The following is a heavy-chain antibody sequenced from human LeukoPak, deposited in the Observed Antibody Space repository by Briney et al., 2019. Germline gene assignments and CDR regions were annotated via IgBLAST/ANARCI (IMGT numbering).Heavy chain of an antibody. CDR1: GGTFSSYA. D-gene: IGHD3-16*02. CDR2: IIPIFGTA. Sequence: SVKVSCKASGGTFSSYAISWVRQAPGQGLEWMGGIIPIFGTANYAQKFQGRVTITADESTSTAYMELSSLRSEDTAVYYCARDRLCGDDYVWGSYRLTDYWGQGTLVTVSS. J-gene: IGHJ4*02. CDR3: ARDRLCGDDYVWGSYRLTDY. V-gene: IGHV1-69*01.